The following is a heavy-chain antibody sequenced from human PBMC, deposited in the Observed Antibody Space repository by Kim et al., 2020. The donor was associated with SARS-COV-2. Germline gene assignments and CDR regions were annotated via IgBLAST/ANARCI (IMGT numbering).Heavy chain of an antibody. CDR3: AKDRIITMVRGVPPDY. Sequence: GGSLRLSCAASGFTFSSYGMHWVRQAPGKGLEWVAVISYDGSNKYYADPVKGRFTISRDNSKNTLYLQMNSLRAEDTAVYYCAKDRIITMVRGVPPDYWGQGTLVTVSS. D-gene: IGHD3-10*01. CDR1: GFTFSSYG. V-gene: IGHV3-30*18. CDR2: ISYDGSNK. J-gene: IGHJ4*02.